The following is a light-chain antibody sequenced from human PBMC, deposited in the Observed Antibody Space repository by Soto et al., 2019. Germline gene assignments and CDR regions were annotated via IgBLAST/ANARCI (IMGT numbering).Light chain of an antibody. J-gene: IGLJ1*01. CDR1: RSNIGSNS. CDR2: ADN. CDR3: AAWDDSLNGFV. Sequence: QSVLAQPPSASGTPGQGVSNSFSGSRSNIGSNSVQWHQQLPGTAPNLLIYADNQRPSGVPDRFSGSKSGTSASLAITGLQSGDEADYYCAAWDDSLNGFVFGTGTKVTVL. V-gene: IGLV1-44*01.